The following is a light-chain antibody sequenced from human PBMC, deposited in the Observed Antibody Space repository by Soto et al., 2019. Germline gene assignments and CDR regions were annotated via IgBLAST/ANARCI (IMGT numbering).Light chain of an antibody. CDR1: QSVSSSY. J-gene: IGKJ2*01. CDR3: QQYGSSPRT. V-gene: IGKV3-20*01. CDR2: GAS. Sequence: EIVLTQSPGTLSLSPGERATLSCRASQSVSSSYLAWYQQKPDQATRLLIYGASSRAAGIADRFSGSGSGKDFTLTSSRLEPEDFAVYYCQQYGSSPRTFGQGTKLEIK.